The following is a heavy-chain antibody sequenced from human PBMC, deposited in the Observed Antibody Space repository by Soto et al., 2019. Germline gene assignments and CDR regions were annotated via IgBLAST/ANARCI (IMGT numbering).Heavy chain of an antibody. J-gene: IGHJ4*02. CDR1: GFTFSSYW. CDR2: IKQDGSEK. Sequence: GGSLRLSCAASGFTFSSYWMSWVRQAPGKGLEWVANIKQDGSEKYYVDSVKGRFTISRDNAKNSLYLQMNSLRAEDTAVYYCAREVAYYDYVWGSYRFYFDYWGQGALVTVSS. V-gene: IGHV3-7*03. CDR3: AREVAYYDYVWGSYRFYFDY. D-gene: IGHD3-16*02.